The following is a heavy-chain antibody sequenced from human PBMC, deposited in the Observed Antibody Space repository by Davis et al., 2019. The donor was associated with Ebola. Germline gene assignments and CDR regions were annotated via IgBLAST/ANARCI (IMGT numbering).Heavy chain of an antibody. J-gene: IGHJ3*02. CDR1: GYSFTSYW. Sequence: GESLKISCQGSGYSFTSYWISWVRQMPGKGMEWMGRIDPSDSYTKYSPSFQGNVTISADKSISTAYLQWSSLKASDTSMYYCARHGNSDAFDIWGQGTMVTVSS. D-gene: IGHD4-23*01. V-gene: IGHV5-10-1*01. CDR2: IDPSDSYT. CDR3: ARHGNSDAFDI.